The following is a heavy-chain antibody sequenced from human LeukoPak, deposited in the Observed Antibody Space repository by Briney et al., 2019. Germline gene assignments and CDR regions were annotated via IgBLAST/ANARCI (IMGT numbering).Heavy chain of an antibody. CDR1: GFTFSSYA. V-gene: IGHV3-23*01. J-gene: IGHJ4*02. CDR3: AREDSRYSTGWYVVD. CDR2: SGSGGDT. D-gene: IGHD6-13*01. Sequence: PGGSLRLSCAASGFTFSSYAMNWVRQAPGKGLEWVSISGSGGDTYYADSVKGRFTIPRDNSKNTLYLQMNSLRAEDTAVYYCAREDSRYSTGWYVVDWGQGTLVTVSS.